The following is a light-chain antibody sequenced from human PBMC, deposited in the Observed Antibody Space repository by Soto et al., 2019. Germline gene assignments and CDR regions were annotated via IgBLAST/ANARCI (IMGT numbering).Light chain of an antibody. J-gene: IGLJ3*02. CDR3: TSYTTSTTRV. CDR2: EVS. V-gene: IGLV2-14*01. CDR1: NNDVGGFQY. Sequence: QYALTQPASVSGSPGQSITISCIGTNNDVGGFQYVSWYQHRPGNAPKLMIYEVSNRPSGVSDRFSGSKSGNTASLTISGLQAEDEADYYCTSYTTSTTRVFGGGTKVTVL.